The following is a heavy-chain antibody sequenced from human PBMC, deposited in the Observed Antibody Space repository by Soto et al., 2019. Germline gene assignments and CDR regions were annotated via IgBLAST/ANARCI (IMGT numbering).Heavy chain of an antibody. D-gene: IGHD5-12*01. Sequence: EVQLLVSGGDLIQPGGSLRLSCTASGFIVSDYAMTWVRQAPGKGLEWVSVISGRGEITYYADPVKGRFTISRDNSKNTLYLQMNNLRAEDTAVYYCAKKGDGYNADFDYWSQGTLVTVSS. CDR2: ISGRGEIT. CDR1: GFIVSDYA. V-gene: IGHV3-23*01. CDR3: AKKGDGYNADFDY. J-gene: IGHJ4*02.